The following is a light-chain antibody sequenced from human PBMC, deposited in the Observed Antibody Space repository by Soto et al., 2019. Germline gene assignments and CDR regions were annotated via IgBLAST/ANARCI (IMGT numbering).Light chain of an antibody. J-gene: IGLJ3*02. CDR2: DVS. Sequence: QSVLTQPASVSGSPGQSITISCTGTSSDVGGYNYVSWYQQHPGKAPKLMIYDVSNRPSGVSNRFSGSKSGNTASLTISRLQAEDEADYYCSSYTSSSTLGVFGGGTKLTVL. CDR1: SSDVGGYNY. CDR3: SSYTSSSTLGV. V-gene: IGLV2-14*01.